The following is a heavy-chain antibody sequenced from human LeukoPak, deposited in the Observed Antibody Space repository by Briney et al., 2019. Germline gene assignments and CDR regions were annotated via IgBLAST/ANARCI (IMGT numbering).Heavy chain of an antibody. Sequence: SETLSLTCTVSGDSISSYHWSWIRQPPGKGLEWIGYIHTSGSTNYNPSLKSRVTISVDTSKSQFSLKLSSMTAADTAVYYCARLTRLSTSPDRYYLDYWGQGTLVAVSS. CDR2: IHTSGST. D-gene: IGHD6-6*01. CDR1: GDSISSYH. CDR3: ARLTRLSTSPDRYYLDY. V-gene: IGHV4-4*09. J-gene: IGHJ4*02.